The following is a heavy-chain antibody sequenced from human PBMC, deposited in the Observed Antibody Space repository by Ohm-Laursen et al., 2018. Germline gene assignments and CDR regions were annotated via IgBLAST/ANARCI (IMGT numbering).Heavy chain of an antibody. D-gene: IGHD2-15*01. CDR1: GYTFTSYD. Sequence: ASAKVSCNAFGYTFTSYDIKWVRQATGQGLEWMGWMNPNSGNTGYAQKFQGRVTMTRNTSISTAYMELSSLRSEDTAVYYCARVGCSGGSCYSSYDYWGQGTLVTVSS. CDR2: MNPNSGNT. CDR3: ARVGCSGGSCYSSYDY. J-gene: IGHJ4*02. V-gene: IGHV1-8*01.